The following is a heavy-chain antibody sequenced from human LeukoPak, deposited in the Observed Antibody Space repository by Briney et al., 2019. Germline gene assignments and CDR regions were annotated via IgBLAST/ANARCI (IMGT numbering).Heavy chain of an antibody. CDR2: INPNSGGT. J-gene: IGHJ5*02. Sequence: ASVKVSSKASGYTFTGYYIHWVRQAPGQGLECVGWINPNSGGTNYAQKFQGRVTMTRDTSISTAYMELSRLRSDDTAVYYCARGGSGSYFSWLDPWGQGTLVTVSS. D-gene: IGHD3-10*01. V-gene: IGHV1-2*02. CDR1: GYTFTGYY. CDR3: ARGGSGSYFSWLDP.